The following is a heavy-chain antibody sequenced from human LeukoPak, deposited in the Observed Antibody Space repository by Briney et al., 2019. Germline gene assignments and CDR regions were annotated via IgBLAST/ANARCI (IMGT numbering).Heavy chain of an antibody. CDR1: GFTFSSYA. J-gene: IGHJ2*01. CDR2: ISYDGTTK. V-gene: IGHV3-30*04. Sequence: GTSLRLSCAASGFTFSSYAMHWVRQTPGKGLEWMAVISYDGTTKYYADSVKGRFTISRDKSKNTLYLQMNSLRAEDTAVYYCARGRHWYFDLWGRGTLVTVSS. CDR3: ARGRHWYFDL.